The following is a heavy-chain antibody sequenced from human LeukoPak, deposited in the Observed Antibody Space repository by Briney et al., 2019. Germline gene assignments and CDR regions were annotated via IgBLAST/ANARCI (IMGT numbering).Heavy chain of an antibody. J-gene: IGHJ4*02. V-gene: IGHV1-18*01. CDR1: GYTCTSYG. Sequence: ASVNLSCKASGYTCTSYGISWVRQSPGQGLEWMGWISAYNGNTNYAQKLQGRVTMTTDTSTSTAYMELRSLRSDDTAVYYCARSAPSFDYWGQGTLVTVSS. CDR3: ARSAPSFDY. CDR2: ISAYNGNT.